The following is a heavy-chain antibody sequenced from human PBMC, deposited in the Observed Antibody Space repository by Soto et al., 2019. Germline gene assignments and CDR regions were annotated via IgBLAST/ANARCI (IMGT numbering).Heavy chain of an antibody. J-gene: IGHJ5*02. CDR2: ISATGDKT. Sequence: PGVSLRLSCAASGFDFSSNSMTWVRQAPGKGLEWVSGISATGDKTFYLDSVRGRFTVSRDIYKNILYLHMSSLRAEDTAVYYCTKWSGFGDAWGQGTLVTVSS. CDR3: TKWSGFGDA. CDR1: GFDFSSNS. V-gene: IGHV3-23*01. D-gene: IGHD3-10*01.